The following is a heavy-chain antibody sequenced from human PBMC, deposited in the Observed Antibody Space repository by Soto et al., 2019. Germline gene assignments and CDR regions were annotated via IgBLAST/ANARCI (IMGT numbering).Heavy chain of an antibody. CDR3: ANGHTRGIRAYGMDV. CDR2: ISSTSTYI. V-gene: IGHV3-21*01. J-gene: IGHJ6*02. CDR1: GFTFSDYA. Sequence: EVQLVESGGGLVKPGGSLRLSCAASGFTFSDYAMSWLRQAPGKGLEWVSSISSTSTYIFYADSVTGRFAISRDNAKNSLYLQMHSLRAEDTAVYYCANGHTRGIRAYGMDVWGQGTTVTVSS. D-gene: IGHD3-16*01.